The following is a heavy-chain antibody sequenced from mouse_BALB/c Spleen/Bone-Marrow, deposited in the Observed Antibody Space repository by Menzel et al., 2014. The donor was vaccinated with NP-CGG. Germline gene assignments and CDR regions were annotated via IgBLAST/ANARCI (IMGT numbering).Heavy chain of an antibody. CDR3: ARVAYYNVYFDY. J-gene: IGHJ2*01. CDR1: GFTFGNYA. Sequence: EVQGVESGGGLVQPGGSLKLSCAASGFTFGNYAMSWVRQTPDKRLGLVATINSNGGSTYYPDSVKGRFTISRDNARNTLYLQMSSLKSEDTAMYYCARVAYYNVYFDYWGQGTTLTVSS. V-gene: IGHV5-6-3*01. D-gene: IGHD2-12*01. CDR2: INSNGGST.